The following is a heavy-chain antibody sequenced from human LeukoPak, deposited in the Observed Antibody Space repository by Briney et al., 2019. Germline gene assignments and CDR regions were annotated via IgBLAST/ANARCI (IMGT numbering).Heavy chain of an antibody. V-gene: IGHV3-7*01. D-gene: IGHD3-10*01. CDR1: GVTFSSDW. Sequence: GGSLRLSCAASGVTFSSDWMSCVRQAPGEGREWGAKIKQDGGVKCYVDSVKGRFTISRDNAKNSLYLQMNSLRAEDTAVYYCARARYGSGSYFLYYYYYYYMDVWGKGTTVTISS. J-gene: IGHJ6*03. CDR2: IKQDGGVK. CDR3: ARARYGSGSYFLYYYYYYYMDV.